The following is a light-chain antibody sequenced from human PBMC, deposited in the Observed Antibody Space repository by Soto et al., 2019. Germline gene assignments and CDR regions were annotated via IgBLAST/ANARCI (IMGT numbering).Light chain of an antibody. CDR3: QQRSHWPLT. V-gene: IGKV3-11*01. CDR1: RNINTY. CDR2: DAS. Sequence: ETVLTQFPATLSLSPGERATLSCRASRNINTYLAWYQQRPGQPPRLLIHDASNRAPGIPARFSGSGSDTDFTLTISSLEPEDFAVYYYQQRSHWPLTFGGGTKVEIK. J-gene: IGKJ4*01.